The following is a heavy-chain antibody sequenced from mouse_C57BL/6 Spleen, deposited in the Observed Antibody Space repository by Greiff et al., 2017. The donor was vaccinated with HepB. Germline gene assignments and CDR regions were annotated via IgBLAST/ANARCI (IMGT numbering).Heavy chain of an antibody. CDR3: ARHGGYDGFAY. CDR2: ISNGGGST. CDR1: GFTFSDYY. D-gene: IGHD2-2*01. J-gene: IGHJ3*01. V-gene: IGHV5-12*01. Sequence: EVQGVESGGGLVQPGGSLKLSCAASGFTFSDYYMYWVRQTPEKRLEWVAYISNGGGSTYYPDTVKGRFTISRDNAKNTLYLQMSRLKSEDTAMYYCARHGGYDGFAYWGQGTLVTVSA.